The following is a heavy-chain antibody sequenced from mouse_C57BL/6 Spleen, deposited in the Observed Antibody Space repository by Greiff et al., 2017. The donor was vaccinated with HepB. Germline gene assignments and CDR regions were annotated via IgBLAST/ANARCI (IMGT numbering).Heavy chain of an antibody. CDR3: ARNSLDGYYWYFDV. J-gene: IGHJ1*03. Sequence: QVHVKQSGPGLVQPSQSLSITCTVSGFSLTSYGVHWVRQSPGKGLEWLGVIWSGGSTDYNAAFISRLSISKDNSKSQVFFKMNSLQADDTAIYYCARNSLDGYYWYFDVWGTGTTVTVSS. CDR2: IWSGGST. V-gene: IGHV2-2*01. CDR1: GFSLTSYG. D-gene: IGHD2-3*01.